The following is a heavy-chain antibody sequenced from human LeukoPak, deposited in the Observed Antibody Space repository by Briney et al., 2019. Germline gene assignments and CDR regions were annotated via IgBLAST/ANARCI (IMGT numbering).Heavy chain of an antibody. D-gene: IGHD1-1*01. J-gene: IGHJ6*03. CDR2: IHYSGNT. CDR1: GGSISSYY. V-gene: IGHV4-59*01. CDR3: ARVSWFPGTSYYYMDV. Sequence: SETLSLTCTVSGGSISSYYWSWIRQPPGKGLVWIGYIHYSGNTKYNPSLKSRVTISVDTSKNQFSLKLNSVTAADTAVYYCARVSWFPGTSYYYMDVWGKGTTVTVSS.